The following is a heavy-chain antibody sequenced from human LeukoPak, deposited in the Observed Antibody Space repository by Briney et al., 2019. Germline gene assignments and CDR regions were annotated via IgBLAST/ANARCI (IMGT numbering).Heavy chain of an antibody. D-gene: IGHD5-18*01. Sequence: PSETLSLTCTVSGGSISSYYWSWIRQPPGKGLEWIGYIYYSGSTKYNPSIKSRVTISVDTSKNQFSLKLSSVTAADTAVYYCARRRGHNFDYWGQGTLVTVSS. CDR3: ARRRGHNFDY. CDR2: IYYSGST. J-gene: IGHJ4*02. CDR1: GGSISSYY. V-gene: IGHV4-59*08.